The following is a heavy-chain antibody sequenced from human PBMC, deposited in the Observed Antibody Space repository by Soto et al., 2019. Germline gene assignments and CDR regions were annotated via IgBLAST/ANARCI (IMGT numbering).Heavy chain of an antibody. CDR1: GYTFTSYG. CDR2: ISAYNGNT. D-gene: IGHD3-3*01. J-gene: IGHJ4*02. Sequence: QVQLVQSGAEVKKPGASVKVSCKASGYTFTSYGISWVRQAPGQGLEWMGWISAYNGNTNYAQKLQGRVTMTTDTSTSTAYMELRSLRSDDTAVYYCAISSTARGYEFWSGYSEMGTYYFDYWGQGTLVTVSS. CDR3: AISSTARGYEFWSGYSEMGTYYFDY. V-gene: IGHV1-18*04.